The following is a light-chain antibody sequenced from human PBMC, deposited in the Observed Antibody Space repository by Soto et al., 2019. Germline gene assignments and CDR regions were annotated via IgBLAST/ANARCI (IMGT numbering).Light chain of an antibody. J-gene: IGKJ2*01. V-gene: IGKV1-5*01. CDR3: QQYNSYPGYT. CDR1: QSISSW. CDR2: DAS. Sequence: IQMTQSPSTLSASVGDRVTITCRASQSISSWLSWYQKKPGKAPKVLIYDASTMESGVPSRFSDSESGTDFTLTVSSLQPDDSATYYCQQYNSYPGYTFGQGTKLELQ.